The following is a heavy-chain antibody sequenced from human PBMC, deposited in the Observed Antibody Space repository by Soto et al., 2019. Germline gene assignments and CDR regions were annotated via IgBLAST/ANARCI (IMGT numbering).Heavy chain of an antibody. CDR2: IYYSGST. Sequence: SETLSLTCTVSGGSISSYYWSWIRQPPGKGLEWIGYIYYSGSTNYNPSLKSRVTISVDTSKNQFSLKLSSVTAADTAVYYCARDGVGITTFFGFLDYWGQGTLVTVSS. CDR1: GGSISSYY. CDR3: ARDGVGITTFFGFLDY. V-gene: IGHV4-59*01. J-gene: IGHJ4*02. D-gene: IGHD1-26*01.